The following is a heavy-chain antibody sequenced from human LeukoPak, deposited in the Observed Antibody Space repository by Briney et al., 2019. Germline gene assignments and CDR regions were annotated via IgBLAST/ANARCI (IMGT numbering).Heavy chain of an antibody. Sequence: GRSLRLSCAASGFTFSSYGMHWACQAPGKGLEWVGRVRDKPNSYTTEYAASVKGRFVISRDDSKNSLYLQMNSLKIEDTAVYYCAKDHEVSGGLDIWGQGTVVTVSS. D-gene: IGHD2-8*02. CDR3: AKDHEVSGGLDI. V-gene: IGHV3-72*01. J-gene: IGHJ3*02. CDR2: VRDKPNSYTT. CDR1: GFTFSSYG.